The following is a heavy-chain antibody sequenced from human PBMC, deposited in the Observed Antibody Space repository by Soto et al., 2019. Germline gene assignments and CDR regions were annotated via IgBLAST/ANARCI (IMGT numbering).Heavy chain of an antibody. J-gene: IGHJ6*02. V-gene: IGHV5-51*01. D-gene: IGHD6-13*01. CDR1: GYSFTSYW. CDR3: ARSRYSSSWRLYYYYGMAV. CDR2: IYPGDSDT. Sequence: GESLKISCKGSGYSFTSYWIGWVRQMPGKGLEWMGIIYPGDSDTRYSPSFQGQVTISADKSISTAYLQWSSLKASDTAMYYCARSRYSSSWRLYYYYGMAVWGQGPTVTVSS.